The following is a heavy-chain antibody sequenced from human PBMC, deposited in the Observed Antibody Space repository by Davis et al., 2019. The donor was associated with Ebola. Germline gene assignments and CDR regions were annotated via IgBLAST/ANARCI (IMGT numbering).Heavy chain of an antibody. CDR3: ARSIAAPGWFDP. Sequence: MPSETLSLTCTVSGGSISSYYWSWIRQPPGKGLEWIGYIYYSGSTNYNPSLKSRVTISVDTSKNQFSLKLSSVTAADTAVYYCARSIAAPGWFDPWGQGTLVTVSS. V-gene: IGHV4-59*01. CDR1: GGSISSYY. D-gene: IGHD6-6*01. J-gene: IGHJ5*02. CDR2: IYYSGST.